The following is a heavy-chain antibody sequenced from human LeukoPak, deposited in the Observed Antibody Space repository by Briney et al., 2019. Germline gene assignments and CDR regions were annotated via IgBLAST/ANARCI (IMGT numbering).Heavy chain of an antibody. D-gene: IGHD2-21*01. Sequence: GESLRLSCAASGFTFSDYWTTWVRQAPGKGLEWVANIKQDGSAKFYVDSVKGRFTISRDNAKNSLYLQMNSLRAEDTAVYYCARAINVDVWGQGTTVTVSS. V-gene: IGHV3-7*01. CDR3: ARAINVDV. CDR1: GFTFSDYW. J-gene: IGHJ6*02. CDR2: IKQDGSAK.